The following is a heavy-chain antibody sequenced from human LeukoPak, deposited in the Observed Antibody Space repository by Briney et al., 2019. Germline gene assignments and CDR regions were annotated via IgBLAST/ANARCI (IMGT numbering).Heavy chain of an antibody. CDR2: IYYSGST. V-gene: IGHV4-30-4*08. Sequence: TASQTLSLTCTVSGGSISSGDYYWSWIRQPPGKGLEWIGYIYYSGSTYYNPSLKSRVTILVDTSKNQFSLKLSSVTAADTAVYYCARLGGRFGELIDYWGQGTLVTVSS. CDR3: ARLGGRFGELIDY. D-gene: IGHD3-10*01. CDR1: GGSISSGDYY. J-gene: IGHJ4*02.